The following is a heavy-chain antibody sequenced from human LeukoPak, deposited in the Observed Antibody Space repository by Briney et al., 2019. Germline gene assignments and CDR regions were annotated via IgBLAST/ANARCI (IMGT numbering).Heavy chain of an antibody. J-gene: IGHJ4*02. V-gene: IGHV3-23*01. CDR3: AKRGVVIRVILVGFHKEAYYFDS. CDR1: GLTASHNVNNA. D-gene: IGHD3-22*01. CDR2: ISGSGGST. Sequence: GGSLRLSCAASGLTASHNVNNAMSWVRHAPGKGLEWVSGISGSGGSTNYADSVKGRFTISRDNRKNTLYLQMNSLRAEDTAVYFCAKRGVVIRVILVGFHKEAYYFDSWGQGALVTVSS.